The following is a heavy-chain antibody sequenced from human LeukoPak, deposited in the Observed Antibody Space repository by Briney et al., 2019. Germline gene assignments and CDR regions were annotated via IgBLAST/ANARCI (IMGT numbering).Heavy chain of an antibody. CDR2: IYYSGST. CDR1: GGSISSYY. D-gene: IGHD3-9*01. V-gene: IGHV4-59*01. J-gene: IGHJ6*02. Sequence: SETLSLTCTVSGGSISSYYWSWIRQPPGKGLEWIGYIYYSGSTNYNPSLKRRVTISVDTSKNQFSLKLSSVTAADTAVYYCARDRRYFDWSPTPRYYGMDVWGQGTTVTVSS. CDR3: ARDRRYFDWSPTPRYYGMDV.